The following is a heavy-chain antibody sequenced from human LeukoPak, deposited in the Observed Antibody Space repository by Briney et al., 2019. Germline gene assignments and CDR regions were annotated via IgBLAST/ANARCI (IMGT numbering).Heavy chain of an antibody. CDR3: AKVSSYYYDSSGTHIDY. Sequence: PGGSLRLSCAASGFTFSSYAMSWVRQAPGKGLEWVSAISGSGGSTYYADSVKGRFTISRDNSKNTLYLQMNSLRAEDTAVYYCAKVSSYYYDSSGTHIDYWGQGTLVTVSS. CDR2: ISGSGGST. D-gene: IGHD3-22*01. J-gene: IGHJ4*02. CDR1: GFTFSSYA. V-gene: IGHV3-23*01.